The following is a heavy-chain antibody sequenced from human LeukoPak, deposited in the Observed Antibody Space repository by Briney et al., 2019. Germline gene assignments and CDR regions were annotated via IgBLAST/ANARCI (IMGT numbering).Heavy chain of an antibody. Sequence: GGSLRLSCAASGFTFSSFAMGWVRQAPGKGLEWVSAISGSDGSTYYTDSVKGRFTISRDNSKNTLYLQMKSLRAVDTAVYYCAKDWDLDHWGQGTLVTVSS. V-gene: IGHV3-23*01. J-gene: IGHJ4*02. CDR3: AKDWDLDH. CDR1: GFTFSSFA. CDR2: ISGSDGST. D-gene: IGHD1-26*01.